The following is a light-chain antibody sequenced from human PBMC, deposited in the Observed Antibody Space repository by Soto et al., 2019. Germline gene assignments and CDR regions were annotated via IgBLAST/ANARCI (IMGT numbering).Light chain of an antibody. V-gene: IGLV2-14*03. CDR3: CSYTSSNTLV. CDR2: DVS. Sequence: QSVLTQPASVSGSPGQSIPISCTGTSSDVGGYNYVSWYQQHPGKAPKLMIYDVSNRPSGVSSRVSGSKSGNTASLTISGLQAEDEADYYCCSYTSSNTLVFGTGTKVTVL. CDR1: SSDVGGYNY. J-gene: IGLJ1*01.